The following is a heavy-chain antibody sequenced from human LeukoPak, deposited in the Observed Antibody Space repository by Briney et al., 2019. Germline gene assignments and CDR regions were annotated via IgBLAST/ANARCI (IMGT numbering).Heavy chain of an antibody. CDR2: IYYSGST. CDR1: GGSINSYY. Sequence: PSETLSLTCTVSGGSINSYYWSWIRQPPGKGLEWVAYIYYSGSTNYNPSLKSRVTISLDTSKNQISLKLNSVTAADTAVYYCARGYKTTVTSLDYWGQGTLVTVSS. D-gene: IGHD4-17*01. CDR3: ARGYKTTVTSLDY. V-gene: IGHV4-59*01. J-gene: IGHJ4*02.